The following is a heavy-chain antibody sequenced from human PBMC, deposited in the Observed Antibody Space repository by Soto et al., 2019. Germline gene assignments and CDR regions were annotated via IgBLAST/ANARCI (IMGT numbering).Heavy chain of an antibody. Sequence: QLQLQESGPGLVKPSETLSLICTVSGGSISSRSYYWGWIRQPPGKGLEWIGSMYYSGSTYYNPSLRSRVAIFADTSKNQFSLKLTSVTAADTAVYSWARPPGNYYGWFDPWGQGTLVTVSS. CDR2: MYYSGST. V-gene: IGHV4-39*01. D-gene: IGHD1-26*01. CDR3: ARPPGNYYGWFDP. J-gene: IGHJ5*02. CDR1: GGSISSRSYY.